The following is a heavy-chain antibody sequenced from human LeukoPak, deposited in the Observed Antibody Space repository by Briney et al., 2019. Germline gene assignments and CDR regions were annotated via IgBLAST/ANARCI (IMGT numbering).Heavy chain of an antibody. CDR3: ARVAAADSFGMDV. CDR2: IIPIFGTA. Sequence: SVKVSCNAYGGTFSSYAISWVRQAPGQGLEWMGGIIPIFGTANYAQKFQGRVTITPDKSTSTAYMELSSLRSEDTAVYYCARVAAADSFGMDVWGKGTTVTVSS. D-gene: IGHD6-13*01. CDR1: GGTFSSYA. V-gene: IGHV1-69*06. J-gene: IGHJ6*04.